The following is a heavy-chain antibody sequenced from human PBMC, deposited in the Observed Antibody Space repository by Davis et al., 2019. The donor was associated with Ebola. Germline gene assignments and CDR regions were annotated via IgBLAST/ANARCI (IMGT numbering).Heavy chain of an antibody. Sequence: PGGSLRLSCAASGFTFDDYAMHWVRHAPGKGLEWVSGISWNSVSIGYADSVKGRFTISRDNSKNTLYLQMNSLRPEDTAVYFCAKQKVSSAIYFVACDPWGQGTLVTVSS. D-gene: IGHD2-15*01. V-gene: IGHV3-9*01. CDR1: GFTFDDYA. CDR2: ISWNSVSI. CDR3: AKQKVSSAIYFVACDP. J-gene: IGHJ5*02.